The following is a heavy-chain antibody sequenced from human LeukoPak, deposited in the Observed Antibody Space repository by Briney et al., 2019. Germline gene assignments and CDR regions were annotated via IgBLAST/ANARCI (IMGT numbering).Heavy chain of an antibody. D-gene: IGHD3-10*01. J-gene: IGHJ4*02. CDR2: INHSGST. Sequence: SETLSLTCAVYGGSFSGYYWSWIRQPPGKGLEWIGEINHSGSTNYNPSLKSRVTISVDTSKNQFSLKPSSVTAADTAVYYCARGTGGSGSSGIDYWGQGTLVTVSS. CDR3: ARGTGGSGSSGIDY. CDR1: GGSFSGYY. V-gene: IGHV4-34*01.